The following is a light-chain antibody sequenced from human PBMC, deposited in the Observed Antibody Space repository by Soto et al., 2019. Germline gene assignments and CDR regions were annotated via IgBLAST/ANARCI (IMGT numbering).Light chain of an antibody. V-gene: IGKV3-20*01. J-gene: IGKJ5*01. Sequence: DIVLTQSPGTLSLSPGERATLTCRASQSVSSSYLAWYQQKPGQAPRLVIYGAPNRATGIPDRFSGSGSGTDFTLTISRLEPEDFAVYYCQQYDSSPITFGQGTRLEIK. CDR1: QSVSSSY. CDR3: QQYDSSPIT. CDR2: GAP.